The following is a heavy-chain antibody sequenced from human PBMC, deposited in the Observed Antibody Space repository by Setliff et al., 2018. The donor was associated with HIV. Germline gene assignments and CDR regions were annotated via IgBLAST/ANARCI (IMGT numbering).Heavy chain of an antibody. CDR2: ISGSGGST. CDR3: AKTRRYCSSTSCSNLFDY. V-gene: IGHV3-23*01. Sequence: SGGSLRLSCAASGFTFSSYAMSWVRQAPGKGLEWVSAISGSGGSTYYADSVKGRFTISRDNSKNTLYLQMNSLRAEDTAVYYCAKTRRYCSSTSCSNLFDYWGQGTLVTVSS. J-gene: IGHJ4*02. D-gene: IGHD2-2*01. CDR1: GFTFSSYA.